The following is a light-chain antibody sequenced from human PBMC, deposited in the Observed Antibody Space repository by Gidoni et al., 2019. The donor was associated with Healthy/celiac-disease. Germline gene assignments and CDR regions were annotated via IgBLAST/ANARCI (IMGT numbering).Light chain of an antibody. CDR1: QSVSSY. V-gene: IGKV3-11*01. Sequence: DIVLTQSPATLSLPPGARATLSCRASQSVSSYLAWYQQKPGQAPRLLIYDASNRATGIPARFSGSGSGTDFTLTISSLEPEDFAVYYCQQRSNWPPFTFGPGTKVDIK. J-gene: IGKJ3*01. CDR3: QQRSNWPPFT. CDR2: DAS.